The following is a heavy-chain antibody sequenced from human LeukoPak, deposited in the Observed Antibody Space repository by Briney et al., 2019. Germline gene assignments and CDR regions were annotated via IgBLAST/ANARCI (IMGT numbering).Heavy chain of an antibody. Sequence: GGSLRLSCAASGFTFSSYAMNWVRQAPGKGLEWVSAISGSGGSTYYADSVKGRFTISRDNAKNSLYLQMISLTAEDTAVYYCAELGIPLIGGVWGKGTTVTISS. CDR3: AELGIPLIGGV. V-gene: IGHV3-23*01. J-gene: IGHJ6*04. D-gene: IGHD1-14*01. CDR2: ISGSGGST. CDR1: GFTFSSYA.